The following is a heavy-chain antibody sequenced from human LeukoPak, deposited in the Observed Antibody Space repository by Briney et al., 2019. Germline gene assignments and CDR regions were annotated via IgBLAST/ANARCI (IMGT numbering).Heavy chain of an antibody. V-gene: IGHV4-59*08. CDR2: IYYSGST. CDR1: GGSISSYY. J-gene: IGHJ4*02. D-gene: IGHD3-16*01. CDR3: AKLLFDYVWGSYLIDY. Sequence: PSETLSLTCTVSGGSISSYYWSWIRQPPGKGLEWIGYIYYSGSTNYNPSLKSRVTISVDTSKNQFSLKLSSVTAADTAVYYCAKLLFDYVWGSYLIDYWGQGTLVTVSS.